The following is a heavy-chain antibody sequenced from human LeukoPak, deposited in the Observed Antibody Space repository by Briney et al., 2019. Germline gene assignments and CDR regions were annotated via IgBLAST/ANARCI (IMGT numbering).Heavy chain of an antibody. V-gene: IGHV4-4*07. CDR3: GRQGYTAAYYFVDY. D-gene: IGHD3-16*02. CDR2: IYNWRTT. CDR1: NGSMNSYY. J-gene: IGHJ4*02. Sequence: PSETLSLTCTVSNGSMNSYYWGWVRQPAGKGLEWIGRIYNWRTTNYSPSLKSRLSMSIDTPKNQFYLTLRSVTAADTAVYYCGRQGYTAAYYFVDYWSQGSLVTVSS.